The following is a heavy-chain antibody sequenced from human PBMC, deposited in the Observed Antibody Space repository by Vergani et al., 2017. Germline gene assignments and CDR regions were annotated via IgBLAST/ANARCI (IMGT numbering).Heavy chain of an antibody. Sequence: QVQLQESGPGLVKPSETLSLTCTVSGGPVSSGSYYLSWIRQPAGKGLDWIGYLYYSGSTNYNPSLKSRVTISVDTSKNQFSLKLSSVTAADTAVYYCARDTTGALDYWGQGTLVTVSA. CDR2: LYYSGST. D-gene: IGHD1-1*01. V-gene: IGHV4-61*10. J-gene: IGHJ4*02. CDR1: GGPVSSGSYY. CDR3: ARDTTGALDY.